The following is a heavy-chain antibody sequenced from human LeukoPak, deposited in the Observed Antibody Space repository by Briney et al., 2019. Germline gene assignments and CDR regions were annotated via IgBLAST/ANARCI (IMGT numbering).Heavy chain of an antibody. Sequence: GGSLRLSCAASGFTFSSYWMHWVRQAPGKGLVWVSRINSDGSSTSYADSVKGRFTISRENAKNSLYLQMNALRAGDTAVYFCAGGRGQIINYWGQGTLVTVSS. V-gene: IGHV3-74*01. CDR3: AGGRGQIINY. CDR1: GFTFSSYW. CDR2: INSDGSST. J-gene: IGHJ4*02.